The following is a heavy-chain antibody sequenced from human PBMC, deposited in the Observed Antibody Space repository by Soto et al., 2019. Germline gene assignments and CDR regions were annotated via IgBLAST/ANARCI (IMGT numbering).Heavy chain of an antibody. J-gene: IGHJ5*02. V-gene: IGHV3-33*01. Sequence: GGSLRLCCAASGFTFSSYGMHWVRQAPGKGLEWVAVIWYDGSNKYYADSVKGRFTISRDNSKNTLYLQMNSLRAEDTAVYYCARDYPKRGYRYGYSVDPWGQGTLVTVSS. CDR1: GFTFSSYG. CDR2: IWYDGSNK. CDR3: ARDYPKRGYRYGYSVDP. D-gene: IGHD5-18*01.